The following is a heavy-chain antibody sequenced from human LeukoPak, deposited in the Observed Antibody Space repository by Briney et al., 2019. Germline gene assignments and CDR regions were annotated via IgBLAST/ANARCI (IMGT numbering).Heavy chain of an antibody. D-gene: IGHD5-18*01. Sequence: GGSLRLSCAASGFTFSSYSMNWVRQAPGKGLEWVSSISSSSSYIYYADSVKGRFTISIDNAKNSLYLQMNSLRAEDTAVYYCARDLGGYSYGSHFDYWGQGTLVTVSS. CDR2: ISSSSSYI. CDR3: ARDLGGYSYGSHFDY. V-gene: IGHV3-21*01. CDR1: GFTFSSYS. J-gene: IGHJ4*02.